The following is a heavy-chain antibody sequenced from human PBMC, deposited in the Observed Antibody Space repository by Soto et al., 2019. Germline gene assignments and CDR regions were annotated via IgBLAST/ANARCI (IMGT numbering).Heavy chain of an antibody. V-gene: IGHV4-34*01. D-gene: IGHD3-9*01. CDR1: GGSFSGYY. CDR2: INHSGST. J-gene: IGHJ6*02. CDR3: ARAGYFDWLKFYGMDV. Sequence: SETLSLTCAVYGGSFSGYYWSWIRQPPGRGLEWIGEINHSGSTNYNPSLKSRVTISVDTSKNQFSLKLSSVTAADTAVYYCARAGYFDWLKFYGMDVWGQGTTVTAP.